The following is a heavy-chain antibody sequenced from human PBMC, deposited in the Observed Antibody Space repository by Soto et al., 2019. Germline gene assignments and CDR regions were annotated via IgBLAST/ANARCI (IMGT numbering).Heavy chain of an antibody. J-gene: IGHJ6*02. V-gene: IGHV4-59*12. CDR3: ARDHELRYLDWLSYYALDV. Sequence: SETLSLTCAVSGDSISSYYCMWIRQPPGRGLESIGYLYYGRSANYNPSLKSRVTISIDTSKNQFSLKLTSVTAADSAMYYCARDHELRYLDWLSYYALDVWGQGNTVTVSS. D-gene: IGHD3-9*01. CDR1: GDSISSYY. CDR2: LYYGRSA.